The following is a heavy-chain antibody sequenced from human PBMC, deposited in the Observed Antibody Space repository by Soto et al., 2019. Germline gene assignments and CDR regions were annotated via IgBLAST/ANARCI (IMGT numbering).Heavy chain of an antibody. CDR3: ATSGFADLEY. V-gene: IGHV3-23*01. Sequence: EVQLLQSGGGLVQPGGSLRLSCAASGFTFSTYAMAWVRQAPGKGLEWVSTVSGGGDHTYYADSVKGRSTISRDASKNTLYLQMDSLRVEDTAVYYCATSGFADLEYWGQGALVTVSS. D-gene: IGHD1-26*01. J-gene: IGHJ1*01. CDR2: VSGGGDHT. CDR1: GFTFSTYA.